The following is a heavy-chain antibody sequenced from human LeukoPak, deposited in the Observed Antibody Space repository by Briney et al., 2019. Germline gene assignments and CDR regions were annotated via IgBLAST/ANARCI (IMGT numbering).Heavy chain of an antibody. J-gene: IGHJ4*02. CDR3: AIDLGSTDWPALY. CDR2: IYSGCST. Sequence: PGGSLRLSCVASGFTFSSYAMSWVRQAPGKGLEGVEGIYSGCSTYYADSVKGRFTIYRANSKNPLKLKMNSLRAEDTAVYCCAIDLGSTDWPALYWGQGTLVTVSS. D-gene: IGHD2-21*01. V-gene: IGHV3-66*01. CDR1: GFTFSSYA.